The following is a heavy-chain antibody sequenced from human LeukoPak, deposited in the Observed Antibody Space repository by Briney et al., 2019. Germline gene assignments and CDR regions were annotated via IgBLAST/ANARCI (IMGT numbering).Heavy chain of an antibody. Sequence: SETLSLTCAVYGGSFSGYYWSWIRQPPGKGLEWIGSIYYSGSTYYNPSLKSRVTISVDTSKNQFSLKLSSVTAADTAVYYCARHDSSDYYDSSGPIDYWGQGTLVTVSS. D-gene: IGHD3-22*01. CDR1: GGSFSGYY. CDR3: ARHDSSDYYDSSGPIDY. V-gene: IGHV4-34*01. J-gene: IGHJ4*02. CDR2: IYYSGST.